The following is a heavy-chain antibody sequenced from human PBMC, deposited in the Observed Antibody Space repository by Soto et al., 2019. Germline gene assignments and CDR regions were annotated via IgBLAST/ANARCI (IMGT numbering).Heavy chain of an antibody. V-gene: IGHV1-8*01. J-gene: IGHJ5*02. CDR3: AGGPPGGGGNWFDP. CDR1: GYSFTSYD. CDR2: MNPNSGNT. Sequence: QVQLVQSGAEVKKPGASVKVSCKASGYSFTSYDINWVRQATGQGLEWMGWMNPNSGNTAYAQKFQGRVTMTRNTSMSPAEMELRSLRSEDTAVYYSAGGPPGGGGNWFDPWGQGTLVTVSS. D-gene: IGHD3-10*01.